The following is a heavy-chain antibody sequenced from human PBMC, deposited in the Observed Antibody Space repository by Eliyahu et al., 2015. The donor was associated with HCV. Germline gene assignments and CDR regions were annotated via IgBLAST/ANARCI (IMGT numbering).Heavy chain of an antibody. Sequence: QVQLVQSGAEVKKPGASVKVSCKASGYTFTSYAMHWVRQAPGQRLEGMGWINAGNGNTKYSQKFQGRVTITRDTSASTAYMELSSLRSEDTAVYYCARDLCGGYTPATCGINYWGQGTLVTVSS. J-gene: IGHJ4*02. D-gene: IGHD2/OR15-2a*01. CDR3: ARDLCGGYTPATCGINY. CDR2: INAGNGNT. V-gene: IGHV1-3*01. CDR1: GYTFTSYA.